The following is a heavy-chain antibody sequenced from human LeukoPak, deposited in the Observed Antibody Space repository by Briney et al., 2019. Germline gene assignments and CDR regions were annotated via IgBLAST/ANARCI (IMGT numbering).Heavy chain of an antibody. V-gene: IGHV4-59*08. CDR2: IYYSGNT. CDR1: GGSISGDH. CDR3: ARRNDFDI. Sequence: SETLSLTCTVSGGSISGDHWNWIRQPPGKGLEWIGYIYYSGNTNYNPSLKNRVTISVDPSKNQFSLKLSSVTAADTAVYYCARRNDFDIWGQGTMVTVSS. J-gene: IGHJ3*02.